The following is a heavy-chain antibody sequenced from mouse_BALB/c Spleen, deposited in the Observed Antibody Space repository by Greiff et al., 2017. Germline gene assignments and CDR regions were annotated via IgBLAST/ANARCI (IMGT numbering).Heavy chain of an antibody. D-gene: IGHD1-1*01. V-gene: IGHV1-14*01. CDR1: GYTFTIYV. J-gene: IGHJ2*01. CDR3: ASYYYGSSYSY. CDR2: INPYNDGT. Sequence: EVQLQQSGPELVKPGASVKMSCAASGYTFTIYVMHWVKQKPGQGLEWIGYINPYNDGTKYNEKFKGKATLTSDKSSSTAYMELSSLTSEDSAVYYCASYYYGSSYSYWGQGTTLTVSS.